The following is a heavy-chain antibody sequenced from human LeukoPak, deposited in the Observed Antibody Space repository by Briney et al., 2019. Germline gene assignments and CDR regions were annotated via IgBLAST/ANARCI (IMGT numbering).Heavy chain of an antibody. J-gene: IGHJ4*02. V-gene: IGHV3-30*19. CDR1: GFTFSSYG. CDR2: IWYDGSNK. D-gene: IGHD2-15*01. CDR3: VRNPILGYPDYFDS. Sequence: GGSLRLSCAASGFTFSSYGMHWVRQAPGKGLEWVAVIWYDGSNKYYADSVKGRFTISRDNSKNTLYLQMNSLRAEDTAVYYCVRNPILGYPDYFDSWGQGTLVTVSS.